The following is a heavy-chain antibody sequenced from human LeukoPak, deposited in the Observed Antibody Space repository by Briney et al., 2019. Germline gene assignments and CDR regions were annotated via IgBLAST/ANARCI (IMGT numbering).Heavy chain of an antibody. D-gene: IGHD5-12*01. J-gene: IGHJ4*02. CDR1: RFIFSSYA. V-gene: IGHV3-23*01. Sequence: GGSLRLSCAASRFIFSSYAMNWVRQAPGKGLEWVSSISGSGGSTYYADSVKGRFSFSRDNSKNTLYLQMNSLRAEDTAVYYCAKTPSSGYYFDQWGQGTLVTVSS. CDR2: ISGSGGST. CDR3: AKTPSSGYYFDQ.